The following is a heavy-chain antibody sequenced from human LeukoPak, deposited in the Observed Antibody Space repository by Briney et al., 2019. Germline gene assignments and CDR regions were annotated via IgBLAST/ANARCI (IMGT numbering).Heavy chain of an antibody. V-gene: IGHV3-11*01. J-gene: IGHJ6*02. CDR2: IDRSGATA. CDR3: GLSSMNPSYYYGIDV. Sequence: GGSLRLSCAASGFILSDYYMTWIRQASGKGLDWVSYIDRSGATAFYADSVKGRFTMSRDNARNSLHLQMNDLRPEDSAVYYCGLSSMNPSYYYGIDVWGQGTTVRVSS. CDR1: GFILSDYY. D-gene: IGHD6-19*01.